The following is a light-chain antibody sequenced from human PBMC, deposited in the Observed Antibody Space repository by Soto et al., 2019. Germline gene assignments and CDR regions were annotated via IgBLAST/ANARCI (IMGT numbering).Light chain of an antibody. Sequence: EVVMTQSPAPLSVSPGESATLSCRSSQPISNDLAWYQQSPGQPPRPLIYGASTRATVTPARFSGSGSGTEFTLPISDLQSGDFAVYYCQQYNNWPKWTFGQGTNVQLK. V-gene: IGKV3-15*01. J-gene: IGKJ1*01. CDR1: QPISND. CDR2: GAS. CDR3: QQYNNWPKWT.